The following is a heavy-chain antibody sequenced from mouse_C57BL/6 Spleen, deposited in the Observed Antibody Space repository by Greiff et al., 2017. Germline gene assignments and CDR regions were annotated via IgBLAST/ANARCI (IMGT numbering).Heavy chain of an antibody. V-gene: IGHV1-80*01. CDR1: GYAFSSYW. D-gene: IGHD2-4*01. J-gene: IGHJ2*01. Sequence: QVQLKQSGAELVKPGASVKISCKASGYAFSSYWMNWVKQRPGKGLEWIGQIYPGDGDTNYNGKFKGKATLTADKSSSTAYMQLSSLTSEDSAVYFCARSGGSGYYDYDGALDYWGQGTTLTVSS. CDR3: ARSGGSGYYDYDGALDY. CDR2: IYPGDGDT.